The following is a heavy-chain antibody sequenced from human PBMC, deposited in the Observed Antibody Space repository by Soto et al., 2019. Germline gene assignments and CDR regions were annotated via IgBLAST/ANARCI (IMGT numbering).Heavy chain of an antibody. CDR3: ARALTLGGDSY. J-gene: IGHJ4*02. D-gene: IGHD3-10*01. Sequence: QVPLVESGGGVVQPGRSLRLSCAASGFTFSSYAMHWVRQAPGKGLEWVAVISYDGSNKYYADSVKGRFTISRDNSKNTLYLQMNSLRAEDTAVYYCARALTLGGDSYWGQGTLVTVSS. V-gene: IGHV3-30-3*01. CDR1: GFTFSSYA. CDR2: ISYDGSNK.